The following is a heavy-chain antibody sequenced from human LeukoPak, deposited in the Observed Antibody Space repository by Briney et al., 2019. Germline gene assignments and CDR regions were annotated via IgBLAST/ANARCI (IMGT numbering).Heavy chain of an antibody. CDR1: GGSISSGDYY. J-gene: IGHJ3*02. CDR2: IYYSGST. CDR3: ARTSDAASEAFDI. Sequence: SETLSLTCTVSGGSISSGDYYWSWIRQPPGKGLEWIGYIYYSGSTYYNPTLKSRVTISVDTSKNQFSLKLSSVTAADTAVYYCARTSDAASEAFDIWGQGTMVTVSS. V-gene: IGHV4-30-4*01.